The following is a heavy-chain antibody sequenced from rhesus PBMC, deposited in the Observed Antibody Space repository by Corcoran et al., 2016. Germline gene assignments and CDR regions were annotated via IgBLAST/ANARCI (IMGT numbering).Heavy chain of an antibody. Sequence: QVTLKESGPALVKPTQTLTLTCTFSGFSLTTSGLAVSWIRPPPGKALEWLALISWDDNNRYSTSRKGRLTNSKDTSKNQVVLTMTNMDPRDTATYYSAQRTGIQWVQFDDWGQGVLVTVSS. D-gene: IGHD5-42*01. V-gene: IGHV2-152*01. J-gene: IGHJ4*01. CDR1: GFSLTTSGLA. CDR2: ISWDDNN. CDR3: AQRTGIQWVQFDD.